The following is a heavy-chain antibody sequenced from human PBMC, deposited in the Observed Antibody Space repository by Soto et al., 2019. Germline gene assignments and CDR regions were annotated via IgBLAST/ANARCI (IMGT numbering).Heavy chain of an antibody. V-gene: IGHV4-30-4*01. CDR2: IFSSGTT. CDR3: ARVPSPFDYYYAMDV. CDR1: GDSISSGNKY. J-gene: IGHJ6*02. Sequence: QVQLRESGPGLVMPSQTLSLTCTVSGDSISSGNKYWSWIRQPPGKGLEWIGYIFSSGTTYYNPSLKSRLTMSLDASQNQFSLKLNSLTDADTAVYFCARVPSPFDYYYAMDVWGQGPRSPSP. D-gene: IGHD3-16*01.